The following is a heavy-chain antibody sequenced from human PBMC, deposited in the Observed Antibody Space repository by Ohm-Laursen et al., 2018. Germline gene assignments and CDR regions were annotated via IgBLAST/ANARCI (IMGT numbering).Heavy chain of an antibody. V-gene: IGHV3-69-1*02. CDR1: GFRFSNYA. Sequence: GSLRLSCAASGFRFSNYAMSWVRQAPEKGLEWVSYIGSGYTPHYADSVKGRFTISRDNAKNSLYLQMTSLTAEDTAVYYCAREGGYDSPGNYYGMDVWGQGTTVTVSS. CDR3: AREGGYDSPGNYYGMDV. CDR2: IGSGYTP. D-gene: IGHD5-12*01. J-gene: IGHJ6*02.